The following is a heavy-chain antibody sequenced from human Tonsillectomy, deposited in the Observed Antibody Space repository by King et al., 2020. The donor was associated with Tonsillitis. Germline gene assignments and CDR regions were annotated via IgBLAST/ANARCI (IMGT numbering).Heavy chain of an antibody. J-gene: IGHJ6*02. CDR2: IRSKAYGGTT. Sequence: QLVQSGGGLVQPGRSLRLSYTASGFVFDDFAMTWYRQAPGKGLEWVGFIRSKAYGGTTDYAASVKGRFTISRDDFKSIAYLQMSSLKTEDTAVYYCTRVLGVIVGAYYFGMDVWGQGTTVTVSS. V-gene: IGHV3-49*03. CDR3: TRVLGVIVGAYYFGMDV. CDR1: GFVFDDFA. D-gene: IGHD1-26*01.